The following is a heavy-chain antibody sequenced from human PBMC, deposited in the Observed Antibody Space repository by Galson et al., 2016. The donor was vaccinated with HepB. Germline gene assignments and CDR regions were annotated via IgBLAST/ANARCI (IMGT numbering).Heavy chain of an antibody. D-gene: IGHD6-19*01. CDR2: ITDSGHDT. V-gene: IGHV3-23*01. CDR1: GFTFSNAA. Sequence: SLRLSCAASGFTFSNAAMSWVRQAPGKGLEWVSIITDSGHDTYYADPLKGRFTLSRDNYRNTMYLQNNGLRVEDTAVYYCARSPASGWSTDFFDYWGLGTLVTVSS. J-gene: IGHJ4*02. CDR3: ARSPASGWSTDFFDY.